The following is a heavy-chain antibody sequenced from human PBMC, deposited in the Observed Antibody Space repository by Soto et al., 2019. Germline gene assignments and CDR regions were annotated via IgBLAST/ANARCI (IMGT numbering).Heavy chain of an antibody. Sequence: SETLSLTCAVYGGSFSGYYWSWIRQPPGKGLEWIGEINHSGSTNYNPSLKSRVTISVDTSKNQFSLKLSSVTAADTAVYYCARRSDYWGQGTLVTVSS. J-gene: IGHJ4*02. CDR3: ARRSDY. CDR1: GGSFSGYY. CDR2: INHSGST. V-gene: IGHV4-34*01.